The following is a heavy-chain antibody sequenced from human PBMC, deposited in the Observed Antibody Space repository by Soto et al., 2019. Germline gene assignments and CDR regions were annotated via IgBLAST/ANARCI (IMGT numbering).Heavy chain of an antibody. V-gene: IGHV3-23*01. CDR2: ISGSGGST. Sequence: PGGSLRLSCAASGFTFSSYAMSWVRQAPGKGLEWVSAISGSGGSTYYADSVKGRFTISRDNSKNTLYLQMNSLRAEDTAVYYCAKVDGYAGYVGVDYWGQGTLVTVSS. D-gene: IGHD5-12*01. CDR1: GFTFSSYA. CDR3: AKVDGYAGYVGVDY. J-gene: IGHJ4*02.